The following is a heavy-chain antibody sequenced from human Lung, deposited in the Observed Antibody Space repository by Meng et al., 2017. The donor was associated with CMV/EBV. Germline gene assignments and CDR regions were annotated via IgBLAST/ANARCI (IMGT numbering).Heavy chain of an antibody. CDR3: ARVPGYVER. Sequence: SCAASGLTFSRYWMHWVRQAPGEGLVWVSGISSDGTTTTYADSVRGRFTISRDNAKNTLYLQMNSLRAEDTAVYYCARVPGYVERWGRGTLVTVSS. V-gene: IGHV3-74*01. CDR2: ISSDGTTT. CDR1: GLTFSRYW. J-gene: IGHJ2*01.